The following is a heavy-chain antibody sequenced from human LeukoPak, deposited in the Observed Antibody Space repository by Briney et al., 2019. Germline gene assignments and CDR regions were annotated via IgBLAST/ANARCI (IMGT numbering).Heavy chain of an antibody. CDR2: ISTRGNT. CDR1: GGSISSGSYY. CDR3: VRNWDY. J-gene: IGHJ4*02. V-gene: IGHV4-61*02. Sequence: PSETLSLTCTVSGGSISSGSYYWSWIRQPAGKGLEWIERISTRGNTNYNPSLKSRVTMSVDTSNKHFSLKLTSVTAADTAVYYCVRNWDYWGQGTLVTVSS. D-gene: IGHD1-1*01.